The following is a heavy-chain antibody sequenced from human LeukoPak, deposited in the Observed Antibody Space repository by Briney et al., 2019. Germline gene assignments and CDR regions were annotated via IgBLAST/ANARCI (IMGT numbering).Heavy chain of an antibody. J-gene: IGHJ5*02. D-gene: IGHD3-10*01. CDR2: IYYSGNT. V-gene: IGHV4-39*01. CDR1: GDSISSGLYY. CDR3: ARQPKSCARGVFITGKACWFDP. Sequence: SETLSLTCTVSGDSISSGLYYWGWIRRTPGKGLEWIGSIYYSGNTYYNPSLKSRVSISIDTSNNQFSLRLTSVTAADTAVYYCARQPKSCARGVFITGKACWFDPWGQGTLVTVSS.